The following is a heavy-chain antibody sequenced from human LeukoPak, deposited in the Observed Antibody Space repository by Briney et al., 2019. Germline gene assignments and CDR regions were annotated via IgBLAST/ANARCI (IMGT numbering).Heavy chain of an antibody. V-gene: IGHV3-23*01. CDR2: NSGSGVTT. Sequence: GGSLRLSCAASGFTFSNYVMSWVRQAPGKGLEWVSVNSGSGVTTYYADSVKGRFTISRDNSRNTLYLQMNSLRADDTAVYFCAKVDTGIIRRYYFDYWGQGILVTVSS. CDR3: AKVDTGIIRRYYFDY. D-gene: IGHD5-18*01. CDR1: GFTFSNYV. J-gene: IGHJ4*02.